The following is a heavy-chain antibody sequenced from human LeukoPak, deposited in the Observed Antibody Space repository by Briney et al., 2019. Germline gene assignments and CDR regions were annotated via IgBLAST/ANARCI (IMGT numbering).Heavy chain of an antibody. V-gene: IGHV4-31*02. CDR3: VRNTDGRSNGDY. Sequence: SQTLSLTCTVSGDSISSRDSYWSWIRQYPGKALEWIGFIYSSGTTNSNPPLRSRVTLSVDTSQNQFFLWLTSVTDADTATYYCVRNTDGRSNGDYWGQGTLVTVSS. CDR1: GDSISSRDSY. J-gene: IGHJ4*02. CDR2: IYSSGTT. D-gene: IGHD1-1*01.